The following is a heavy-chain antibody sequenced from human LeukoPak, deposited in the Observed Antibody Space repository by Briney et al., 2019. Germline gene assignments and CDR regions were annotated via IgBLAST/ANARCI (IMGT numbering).Heavy chain of an antibody. CDR2: IYSGGST. CDR1: GFTFSDYY. V-gene: IGHV3-53*01. D-gene: IGHD3-22*01. Sequence: PGGSLRLSCAASGFTFSDYYMSWIRQAPGKGLEWVSVIYSGGSTYYADSVKGRFTISRDNSKNTLYLQMNSLRAEDTAVYYCARVGSSGYYNYWGQGTLVTVSS. CDR3: ARVGSSGYYNY. J-gene: IGHJ4*02.